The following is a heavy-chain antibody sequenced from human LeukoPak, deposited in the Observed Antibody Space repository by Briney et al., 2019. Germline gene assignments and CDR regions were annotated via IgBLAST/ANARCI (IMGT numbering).Heavy chain of an antibody. CDR1: GGSFSGYY. V-gene: IGHV4-34*01. CDR2: INHSGST. CDR3: ARFYDSSLDY. J-gene: IGHJ4*02. Sequence: PSETLSLTCAVYGGSFSGYYWSWIRQPPGKGLEWIGEINHSGSTNYNPSLKSRVTMSVDTSKNQFSLKLSSVTAADTAVYYCARFYDSSLDYWGQGTLVTVSS. D-gene: IGHD3-22*01.